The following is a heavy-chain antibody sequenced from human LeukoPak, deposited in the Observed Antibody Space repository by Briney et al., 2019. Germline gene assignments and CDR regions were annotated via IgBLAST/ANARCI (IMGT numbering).Heavy chain of an antibody. CDR2: IYPGDSDI. CDR3: ARPYYYDSSGGGYYFDY. J-gene: IGHJ4*02. CDR1: GYSFTSYW. D-gene: IGHD3-22*01. Sequence: PGESLKISCKGSGYSFTSYWIGCVRDMREKGLEWLGIIYPGDSDIRYSLSFQGQVPISADKSISTAYLQWSRVNASDPAVYYCARPYYYDSSGGGYYFDYWGQGTLVTVSS. V-gene: IGHV5-51*01.